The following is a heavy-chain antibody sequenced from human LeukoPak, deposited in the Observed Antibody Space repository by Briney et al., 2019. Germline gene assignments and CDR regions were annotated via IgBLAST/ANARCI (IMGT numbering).Heavy chain of an antibody. CDR3: ARELSPVVKYSFDS. Sequence: GGSLRLSCAASGFTVSSYGMHWVRQAPGKGLEWVALIWYDGSNKYYADSVKGRFTISRDNSKNTVYLQMNSLRAEDTAVYSCARELSPVVKYSFDSWGQGTQVTVSS. CDR1: GFTVSSYG. J-gene: IGHJ4*02. D-gene: IGHD2-15*01. V-gene: IGHV3-33*01. CDR2: IWYDGSNK.